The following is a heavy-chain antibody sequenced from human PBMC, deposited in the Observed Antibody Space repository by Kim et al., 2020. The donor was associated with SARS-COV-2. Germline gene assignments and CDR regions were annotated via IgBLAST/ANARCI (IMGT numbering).Heavy chain of an antibody. CDR2: IYYSGST. V-gene: IGHV4-31*03. J-gene: IGHJ2*01. Sequence: TLSLTCTVSGGSISSGGYYWSWIRQHPGKGLEWIGYIYYSGSTYYNPSLKSRVTISVDTSKNQFSLKLSSVTAADTAVYYCARGSSWIQLWTDWYFDLWGRGTLVTVSS. CDR3: ARGSSWIQLWTDWYFDL. D-gene: IGHD5-18*01. CDR1: GGSISSGGYY.